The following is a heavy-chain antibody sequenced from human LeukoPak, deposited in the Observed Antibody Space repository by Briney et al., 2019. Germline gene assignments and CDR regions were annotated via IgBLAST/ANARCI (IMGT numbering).Heavy chain of an antibody. J-gene: IGHJ4*02. CDR3: ARVRGHSYGYLDY. V-gene: IGHV4-34*01. CDR2: INHRGST. Sequence: SETLSLTCAVYGGSFSGYYWSWIRQPPGKGLEWIGEINHRGSTNYNPSLKSRVTISVDTSKNQFSLKLSSVTAADTAVYYCARVRGHSYGYLDYWGQGTLVTVSS. CDR1: GGSFSGYY. D-gene: IGHD5-18*01.